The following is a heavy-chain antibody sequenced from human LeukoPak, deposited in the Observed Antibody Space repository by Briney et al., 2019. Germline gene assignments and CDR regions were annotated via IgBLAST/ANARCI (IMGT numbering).Heavy chain of an antibody. CDR3: ARDSFRDYVWGSYRYTEGAFDI. D-gene: IGHD3-16*02. J-gene: IGHJ3*02. CDR1: GGSISSYY. Sequence: SETLSLTCTVSGGSISSYYWSWIRLPPGKGLEWIGYIYYSGSTNYNPSLKSRVTISVDTSKNQFSLKLSSVTAADTAVYYCARDSFRDYVWGSYRYTEGAFDIWGQGTMVTVSS. CDR2: IYYSGST. V-gene: IGHV4-59*01.